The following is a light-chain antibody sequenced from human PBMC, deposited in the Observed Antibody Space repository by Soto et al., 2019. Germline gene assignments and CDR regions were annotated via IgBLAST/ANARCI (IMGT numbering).Light chain of an antibody. V-gene: IGKV3-11*01. CDR1: ERVSSY. J-gene: IGKJ4*01. CDR3: QQRSNWPALT. CDR2: DAS. Sequence: EFVLTQSPAPRSLSPGEKATLSCRATERVSSYLACYQQKPGQAPRLLIYDASNRATGIPARFSGSGSGTDFTLAISSLEPEDFAVYYCQQRSNWPALTFGGGTKVDIK.